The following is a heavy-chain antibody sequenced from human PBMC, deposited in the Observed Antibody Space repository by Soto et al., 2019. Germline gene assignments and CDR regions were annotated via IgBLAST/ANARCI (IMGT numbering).Heavy chain of an antibody. CDR1: GFTFDDYT. CDR3: AKESHPYCSGGSCYYRGYDY. CDR2: ISWDGGST. J-gene: IGHJ4*02. V-gene: IGHV3-43*01. D-gene: IGHD2-15*01. Sequence: EVQLVESGGVVVQPGGSLRLSCAASGFTFDDYTMHWVRQAPGKGLEWVSLISWDGGSTYYADSVKGRFTISRDISKNSLYLQMNSLRSEDTALYYCAKESHPYCSGGSCYYRGYDYWGEGTLVMVTS.